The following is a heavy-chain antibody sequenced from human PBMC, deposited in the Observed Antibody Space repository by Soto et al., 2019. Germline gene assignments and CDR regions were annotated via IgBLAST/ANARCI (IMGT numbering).Heavy chain of an antibody. CDR3: ARESRAMDV. J-gene: IGHJ6*02. Sequence: GASVKVSCKASGYTFTSYYIHWVRQAPGQGLEWMGIINPSSGGTSYAQKFQGRVTMTRDTSTSTVYMDLSSLRSEDTAVYYCARESRAMDVWGQGTTVTVSS. V-gene: IGHV1-46*01. CDR2: INPSSGGT. CDR1: GYTFTSYY.